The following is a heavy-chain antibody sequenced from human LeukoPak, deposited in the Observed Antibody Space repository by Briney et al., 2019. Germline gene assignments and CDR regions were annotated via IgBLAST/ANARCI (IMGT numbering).Heavy chain of an antibody. V-gene: IGHV3-7*01. D-gene: IGHD6-19*01. CDR3: ARVGKNGWDFDH. CDR1: GFTISAYW. J-gene: IGHJ4*02. CDR2: INVGANGN. Sequence: GGSLSLSCAASGFTISAYWMTWVRQAPGQGLERLANINVGANGNFYVDPVKGRFIISRDNTKNSLYLQMSILGAEDTALYYCARVGKNGWDFDHWGQGTLVTVSS.